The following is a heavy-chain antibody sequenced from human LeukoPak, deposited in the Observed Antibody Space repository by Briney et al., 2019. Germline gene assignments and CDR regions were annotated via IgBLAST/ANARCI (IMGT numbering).Heavy chain of an antibody. J-gene: IGHJ4*02. CDR1: GFTISSYW. CDR3: ARDQRYFDWLFPGSYFDY. Sequence: GGSLRLSCAASGFTISSYWMGWVRQAPGKGLEWVANIKQDGSEKYYVDSVKGRFTISRDNAKNSLYLQMNSLRAEDTAVYYCARDQRYFDWLFPGSYFDYWGQGTLVTVSS. V-gene: IGHV3-7*03. CDR2: IKQDGSEK. D-gene: IGHD3-9*01.